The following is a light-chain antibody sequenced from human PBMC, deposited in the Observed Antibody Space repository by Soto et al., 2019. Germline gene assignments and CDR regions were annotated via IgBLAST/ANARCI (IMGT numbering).Light chain of an antibody. Sequence: QSALTQPASVSGSPGQSITISCTGTSSDVGAYNYVSWYQQLPDKAPKLMIYDVTYRPSGVSNRFFGSKSGNTASLTISGLQAEDEADYFCSSYTTSSTLVFGGGTKLTVL. CDR3: SSYTTSSTLV. J-gene: IGLJ3*02. CDR1: SSDVGAYNY. V-gene: IGLV2-14*03. CDR2: DVT.